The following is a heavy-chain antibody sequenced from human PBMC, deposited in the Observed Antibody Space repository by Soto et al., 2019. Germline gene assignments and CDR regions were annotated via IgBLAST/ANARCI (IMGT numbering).Heavy chain of an antibody. Sequence: QITLKESGPTLVKPTQTPTLTCTFSGFSLSSPAVGVNWIRQPPGKALEWLALIYWDDDNHYNPSLKTRITITKDTSKNQVVLTMTNMDPVDTATYYCAHGSGWLSDYWGQGTLVTVSS. V-gene: IGHV2-5*02. CDR3: AHGSGWLSDY. D-gene: IGHD6-19*01. J-gene: IGHJ4*02. CDR2: IYWDDDN. CDR1: GFSLSSPAVG.